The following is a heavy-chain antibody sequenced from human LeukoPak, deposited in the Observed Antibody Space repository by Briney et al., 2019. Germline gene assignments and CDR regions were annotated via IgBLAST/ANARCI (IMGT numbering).Heavy chain of an antibody. CDR3: ARAGYCSGGSCYGGMNY. D-gene: IGHD2-15*01. J-gene: IGHJ4*02. V-gene: IGHV1-8*01. Sequence: ASVKVSCKASGYTFTSYDINWVRQATGQGREWMGWMNPNSGNTGYAQKFQGRVTMTRNTSISTAYMEVSRLRSEDTAVYYCARAGYCSGGSCYGGMNYWDQGTLVTVSS. CDR2: MNPNSGNT. CDR1: GYTFTSYD.